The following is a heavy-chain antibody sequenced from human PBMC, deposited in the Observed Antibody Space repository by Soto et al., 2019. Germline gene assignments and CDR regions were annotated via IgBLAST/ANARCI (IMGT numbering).Heavy chain of an antibody. CDR2: ISYDGSNK. Sequence: QPGGSLRLSCAASGFTFSSYAMHWVRQAPGKGLEWVAVISYDGSNKYYADSVKGRFTISRDNSKNTLYLQMNSLRAEDTAVYYCARELFGVVTHYGMDVWGQGTTVTVSS. D-gene: IGHD3-3*01. J-gene: IGHJ6*02. CDR3: ARELFGVVTHYGMDV. V-gene: IGHV3-30-3*01. CDR1: GFTFSSYA.